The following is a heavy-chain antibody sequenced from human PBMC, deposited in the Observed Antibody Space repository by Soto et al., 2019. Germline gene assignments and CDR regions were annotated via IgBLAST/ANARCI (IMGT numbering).Heavy chain of an antibody. Sequence: GASVKVSCKASGGTFSSYAISWVRQAPGQGLEWMRGIIPIFGTANCAQKFQGRVTITADESTSTAYMELSSLRSEDTAVYYCARDLLRWPRGPLDYYYYGMDVWGQGTTVTVSS. CDR2: IIPIFGTA. CDR1: GGTFSSYA. D-gene: IGHD4-17*01. J-gene: IGHJ6*02. CDR3: ARDLLRWPRGPLDYYYYGMDV. V-gene: IGHV1-69*13.